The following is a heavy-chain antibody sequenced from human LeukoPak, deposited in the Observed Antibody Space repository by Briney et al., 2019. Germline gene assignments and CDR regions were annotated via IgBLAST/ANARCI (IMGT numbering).Heavy chain of an antibody. J-gene: IGHJ4*02. CDR1: GYTFTSHD. V-gene: IGHV1-8*01. D-gene: IGHD2-2*01. CDR3: TRHTSPTFDY. CDR2: MSPNSGDT. Sequence: ASVTVSCKASGYTFTSHDINWVRQATGQAPEWMGWMSPNSGDTGYAQKFQGGVTITKNTSISTAYMELSSLRSEDTAVYYCTRHTSPTFDYWGQGTLVTVSS.